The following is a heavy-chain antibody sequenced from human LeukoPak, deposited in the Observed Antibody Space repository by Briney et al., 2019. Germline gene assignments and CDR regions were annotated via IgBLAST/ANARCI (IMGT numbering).Heavy chain of an antibody. D-gene: IGHD1-26*01. CDR3: GSYRLQH. V-gene: IGHV1-2*02. CDR1: GNTFTDQD. J-gene: IGHJ1*01. CDR2: INPKSGGT. Sequence: GASVKVSCKASGNTFTDQDLTWVRPAPGQGLEWMGRINPKSGGTDYAQKFQGRLTMTRDTSITTVYMELSSLGSDDTALYYCGSYRLQHWGQGTLVTVSS.